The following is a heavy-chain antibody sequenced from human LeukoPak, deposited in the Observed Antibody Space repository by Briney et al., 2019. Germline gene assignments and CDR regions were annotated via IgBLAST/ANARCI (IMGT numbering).Heavy chain of an antibody. Sequence: PGRSLRLSCAASGFTFSDSAMHCVRQASGKGLEWVGRIRRKVNSYATAYAASVKCRVTISRDDSKNTAYLQMNSLKTEDTAVYYCARLSKHYWGQGILVTVSS. CDR1: GFTFSDSA. CDR2: IRRKVNSYAT. V-gene: IGHV3-73*01. CDR3: ARLSKHY. J-gene: IGHJ4*02.